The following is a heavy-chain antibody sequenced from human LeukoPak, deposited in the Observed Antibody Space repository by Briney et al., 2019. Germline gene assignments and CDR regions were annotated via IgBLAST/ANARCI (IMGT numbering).Heavy chain of an antibody. CDR3: AKVTGIWSGYYDAFDI. CDR2: ISWDGGST. V-gene: IGHV3-43*02. CDR1: GFTFDDYA. J-gene: IGHJ3*02. Sequence: GGSLRLSCAASGFTFDDYAMHWVRQAPGKGLEWVSLISWDGGSTYYADSVKGRFTISRDNSKNSLYLQMNSLRTEDTALYYCAKVTGIWSGYYDAFDIWGQGTMVTVSS. D-gene: IGHD3-3*01.